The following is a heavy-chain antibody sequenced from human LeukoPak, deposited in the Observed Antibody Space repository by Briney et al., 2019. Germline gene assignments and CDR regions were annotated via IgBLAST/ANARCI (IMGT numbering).Heavy chain of an antibody. Sequence: GGSLRLSCAASGFTFSSYGMHWVRQAPGKGLEWVAVISYDGSNKYYADSMKGRFTISRDNSKNTLYLQMNSLRAEDTAVYYCAKAREMATTVLPFDYWGQGTLVTVSS. D-gene: IGHD5-24*01. J-gene: IGHJ4*02. V-gene: IGHV3-30*18. CDR2: ISYDGSNK. CDR1: GFTFSSYG. CDR3: AKAREMATTVLPFDY.